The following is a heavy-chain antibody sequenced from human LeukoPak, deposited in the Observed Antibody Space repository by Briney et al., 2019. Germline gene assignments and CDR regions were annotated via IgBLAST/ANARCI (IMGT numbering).Heavy chain of an antibody. Sequence: SETLSLTCTVSGGSVSSGNYYWNWIRQPPGKGLEWIGYIYYSGSTNHNPSLKSRVTISVDTSKNQFSLKLSSVTAADTAVYYCARVSSSSLDYWGQGTLVTVSS. D-gene: IGHD6-13*01. CDR1: GGSVSSGNYY. CDR2: IYYSGST. CDR3: ARVSSSSLDY. V-gene: IGHV4-61*01. J-gene: IGHJ4*02.